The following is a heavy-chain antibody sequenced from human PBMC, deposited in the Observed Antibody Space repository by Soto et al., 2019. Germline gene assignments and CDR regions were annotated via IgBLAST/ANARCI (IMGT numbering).Heavy chain of an antibody. CDR2: INPSGGST. CDR3: SRDPGLRFWSGSGGMDV. J-gene: IGHJ6*03. Sequence: QVQLVQSGAEVKKPGASVKVSCKASGYTFTIYYMHWVRQAPGQGLEWMGIINPSGGSTSYAQKFHGRVSMTRDTSTSTVYIELSSLRSEDTAVYYCSRDPGLRFWSGSGGMDVWGKGTTVTVSS. D-gene: IGHD3-3*01. V-gene: IGHV1-46*03. CDR1: GYTFTIYY.